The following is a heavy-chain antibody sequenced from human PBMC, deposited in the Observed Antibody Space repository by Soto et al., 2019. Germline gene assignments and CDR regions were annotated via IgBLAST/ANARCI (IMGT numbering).Heavy chain of an antibody. CDR1: GDSINNSNW. D-gene: IGHD6-13*01. CDR3: AREVNSSPARGPNWFDP. V-gene: IGHV4-4*02. Sequence: QVQLQESGPGLVQPSGTLSLTCAVSGDSINNSNWWSWVRQTPGKGLEWIGETYHSGPTNYNQSLKTRVPISIDKSKNQFSLKMNSVTAADTAVYYCAREVNSSPARGPNWFDPWGQGTLVTVSS. CDR2: TYHSGPT. J-gene: IGHJ5*02.